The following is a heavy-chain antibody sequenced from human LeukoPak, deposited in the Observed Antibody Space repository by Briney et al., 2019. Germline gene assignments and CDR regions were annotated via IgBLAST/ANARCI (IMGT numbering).Heavy chain of an antibody. J-gene: IGHJ4*02. CDR2: ILYDGANK. CDR1: GFTFSGYA. CDR3: ARDPDYGDPY. D-gene: IGHD4/OR15-4a*01. Sequence: GRSLRLSCAASGFTFSGYALQWVRQAPGKGLEWVAVILYDGANKYYADSVKGRFTISRVNAKNSLYLQMNSLRPDDTAVYYCARDPDYGDPYWGQGTLVTVSS. V-gene: IGHV3-30-3*01.